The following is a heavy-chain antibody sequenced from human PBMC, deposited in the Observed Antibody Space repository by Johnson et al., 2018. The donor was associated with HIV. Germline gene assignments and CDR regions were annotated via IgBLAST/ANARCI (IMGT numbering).Heavy chain of an antibody. CDR2: INSDGGST. J-gene: IGHJ3*02. CDR3: AKKRSVLAARLGDGFDI. CDR1: GFTFNTYW. V-gene: IGHV3-74*02. Sequence: VQLVESGGGLVQPGGSQRLSCAVSGFTFNTYWMHWVRQAPGKGLVWVARINSDGGSTSYVDSVKGRFTISRDNSKNTLYLQMNSLRAEDTAVYYCAKKRSVLAARLGDGFDIWGQGTMVTVSS. D-gene: IGHD6-6*01.